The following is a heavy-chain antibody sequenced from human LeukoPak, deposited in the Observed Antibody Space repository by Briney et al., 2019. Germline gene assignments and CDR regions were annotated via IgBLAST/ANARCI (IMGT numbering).Heavy chain of an antibody. V-gene: IGHV4-38-2*02. Sequence: PSETLSLTCTVSGYSISSGYYWGWIRQPPGKGLEWIGSIYHSGSTNYNPSLKSRVTISVDKSKNQFSLKLSSVTAADTAVYYCARDPRLRDDAFDIWGQGTMVTVSS. J-gene: IGHJ3*02. D-gene: IGHD4-17*01. CDR1: GYSISSGYY. CDR2: IYHSGST. CDR3: ARDPRLRDDAFDI.